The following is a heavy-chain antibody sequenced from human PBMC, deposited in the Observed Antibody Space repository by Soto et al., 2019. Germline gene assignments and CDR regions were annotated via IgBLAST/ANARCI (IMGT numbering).Heavy chain of an antibody. J-gene: IGHJ4*02. D-gene: IGHD3-22*01. CDR2: INPVFLTA. CDR3: ARGGSGYTWFNEF. Sequence: QEQLVQSGAEVKKPGSSVKVSCKASGGLFSSYPISWVRQVPGQALEWMGGINPVFLTAYYTQRLQGRVRIAADESTNTAYMELSSLRSENTAIYYGARGGSGYTWFNEFWGQGTLVAVSS. CDR1: GGLFSSYP. V-gene: IGHV1-69*01.